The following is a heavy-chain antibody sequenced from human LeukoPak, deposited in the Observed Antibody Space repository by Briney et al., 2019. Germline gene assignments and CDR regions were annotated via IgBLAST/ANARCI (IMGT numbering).Heavy chain of an antibody. CDR1: GFTLSSYG. V-gene: IGHV3-30*02. CDR2: IRYDGSNK. CDR3: APRSTQT. Sequence: GGSLRLPCAASGFTLSSYGMHWVRQAPGKGLEWVAFIRYDGSNKYYADSVKGRFTISRDNSKNTLYLQMKSLRVEDTAVYYCAPRSTQTWGQGTLVTVSS. J-gene: IGHJ5*02. D-gene: IGHD2-15*01.